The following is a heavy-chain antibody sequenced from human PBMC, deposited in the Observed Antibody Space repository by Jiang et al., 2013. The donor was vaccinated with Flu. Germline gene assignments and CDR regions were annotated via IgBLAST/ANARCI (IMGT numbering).Heavy chain of an antibody. D-gene: IGHD2-2*01. CDR1: GFSFTTYW. CDR2: IYPFDSDT. J-gene: IGHJ4*02. V-gene: IGHV5-51*01. CDR3: ARLANQYQLLIRAFDY. Sequence: GAEVKXPGESLRISCKGSGFSFTTYWIGWVRQMPGKGLDWMGFIYPFDSDTRYSPSFQGQVTISVDKSITTAYLQWSSLKASDTAIYYCARLANQYQLLIRAFDYWGQGTLVTVSS.